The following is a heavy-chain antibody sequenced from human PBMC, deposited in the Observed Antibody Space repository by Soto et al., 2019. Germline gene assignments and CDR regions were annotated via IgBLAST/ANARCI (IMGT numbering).Heavy chain of an antibody. J-gene: IGHJ4*02. Sequence: SETLSLTCTVSGGSIRSYYWIWIRQAPGKGLEWIGYLYNSGSTVYNPSLKSRVTISVDTSKNQFSLKLNSVTAADTAVYYCARDRGVAGDYWGQGTLVTVSS. CDR2: LYNSGST. V-gene: IGHV4-59*01. D-gene: IGHD6-19*01. CDR1: GGSIRSYY. CDR3: ARDRGVAGDY.